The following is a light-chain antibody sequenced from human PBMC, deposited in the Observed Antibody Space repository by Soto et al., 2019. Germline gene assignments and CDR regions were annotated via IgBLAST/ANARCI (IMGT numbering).Light chain of an antibody. CDR1: RTVDSTY. CDR2: AVS. CDR3: QQYVGSSRT. V-gene: IGKV3-20*01. Sequence: EFVLTQSPGTLSLSPGQRATISCRASRTVDSTYLAWYQQKPGQAPRLLIYAVSDRATGIPDRFSGSGSGTDFTLTISRLEPEDFAVYYCQQYVGSSRTFGQGTKVDIK. J-gene: IGKJ1*01.